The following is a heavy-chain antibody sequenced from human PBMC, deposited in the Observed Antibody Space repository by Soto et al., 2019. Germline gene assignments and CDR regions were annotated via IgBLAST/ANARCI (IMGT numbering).Heavy chain of an antibody. CDR2: ISYDGSNK. Sequence: GGSLRLSCAASGFTFNSYGMHWVRQGPGKGLEWVSVISYDGSNKYYEDSVKGRFTISRDKYKNTLYLQMNSLRAEDTAVYYCAKSPDRIQLWFEGMDVWGQGTTVTVSS. CDR1: GFTFNSYG. J-gene: IGHJ6*02. V-gene: IGHV3-30*18. CDR3: AKSPDRIQLWFEGMDV. D-gene: IGHD5-18*01.